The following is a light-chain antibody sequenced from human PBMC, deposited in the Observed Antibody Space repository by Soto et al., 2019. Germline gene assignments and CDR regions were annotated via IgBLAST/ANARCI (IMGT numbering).Light chain of an antibody. CDR1: SSNIGSNL. J-gene: IGLJ2*01. Sequence: QAVVTQPPSTSETPGQTVTISCSGSSSNIGSNLVYWYHQFPGTAPRLLIHRNNQRPSGVPDRFSGSKSGTSASLAISGLRSEDEADYYCAAWDDTLNRVVFGGGTQLTVL. CDR2: RNN. V-gene: IGLV1-47*01. CDR3: AAWDDTLNRVV.